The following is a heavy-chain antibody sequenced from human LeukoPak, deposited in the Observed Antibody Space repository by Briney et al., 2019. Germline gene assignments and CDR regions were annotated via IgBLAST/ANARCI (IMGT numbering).Heavy chain of an antibody. CDR3: AREGSSPVHDALDI. J-gene: IGHJ3*02. CDR2: IYHGGST. D-gene: IGHD2-2*01. Sequence: PSETLSLTCAVSGGSISSSNWWSWVRQPPGKGLEWIGEIYHGGSTNYNPSLKSRVTISVDKSKNQFSLKLSSETAADTAVYCCAREGSSPVHDALDICGQGTMVTVSS. V-gene: IGHV4-4*01. CDR1: GGSISSSNW.